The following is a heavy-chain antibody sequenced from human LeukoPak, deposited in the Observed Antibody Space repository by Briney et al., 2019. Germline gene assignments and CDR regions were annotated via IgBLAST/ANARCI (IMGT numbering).Heavy chain of an antibody. CDR3: ARLMTMPSFDY. CDR1: GFTFSSYW. V-gene: IGHV3-7*03. Sequence: PGGSLRLSCAASGFTFSSYWMSWVRQAPGKGLESVANIKQDGSDKYYVDSVKGRFTISRDNAKNSLYLQMNSLRVGDTAVYYCARLMTMPSFDYWGQGTPVTVSS. D-gene: IGHD4/OR15-4a*01. J-gene: IGHJ4*02. CDR2: IKQDGSDK.